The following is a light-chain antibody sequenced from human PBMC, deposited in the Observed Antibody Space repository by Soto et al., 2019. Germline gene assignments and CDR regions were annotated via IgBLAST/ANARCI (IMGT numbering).Light chain of an antibody. V-gene: IGKV3-20*01. J-gene: IGKJ2*01. Sequence: EIVLTQSPDTLYLSPGEGATLSCRASQRVNSSYLAWYQQKPGQAPRLLISGASDRATGVPARVSGSGYGTDFTLAIIRLEPEDFAVYCCQQYVNSPFTFGQGTKLQIK. CDR3: QQYVNSPFT. CDR1: QRVNSSY. CDR2: GAS.